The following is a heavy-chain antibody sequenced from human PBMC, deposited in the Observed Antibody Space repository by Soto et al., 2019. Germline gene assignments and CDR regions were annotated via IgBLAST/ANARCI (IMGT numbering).Heavy chain of an antibody. V-gene: IGHV4-34*01. Sequence: QVQLQQCGSGLLKPSETVSLTCAIYGGSFSDYYWHWIRQSPGKGLEWIGEIHLSGRVNFTPSLKSRTSLSMDTSRNQFFLTLRSVTAADTAVYFCARTPTRGATAWLDPWGRGHLVTVSS. CDR1: GGSFSDYY. CDR2: IHLSGRV. J-gene: IGHJ5*02. CDR3: ARTPTRGATAWLDP. D-gene: IGHD1-26*01.